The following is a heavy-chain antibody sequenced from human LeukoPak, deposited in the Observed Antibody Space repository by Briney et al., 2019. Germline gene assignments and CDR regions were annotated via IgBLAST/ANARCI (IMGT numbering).Heavy chain of an antibody. Sequence: ASVKVSCKVFGYTLTELSMHWVRQAPGKGLEWMGGFDPEDGETIYAQKFQGRVTMTEDTSTNTVYMELSSLRSEDTAVYYCATADQLLGYCTNGVCYRDAFDIWGQGTMVTVSS. V-gene: IGHV1-24*01. J-gene: IGHJ3*02. CDR2: FDPEDGET. D-gene: IGHD2-8*01. CDR3: ATADQLLGYCTNGVCYRDAFDI. CDR1: GYTLTELS.